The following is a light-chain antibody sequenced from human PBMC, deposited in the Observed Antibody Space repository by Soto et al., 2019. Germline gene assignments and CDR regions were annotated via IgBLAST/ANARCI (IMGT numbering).Light chain of an antibody. CDR3: SSYTSSSTL. Sequence: QSALTQPASVSGSPGQSITISCTGTSSDVGGYNYVSWYQQHPGKAPKLMIYEVSNRPSGVSNRFPGSKSGNTASLTISGLQAEDEADYYCSSYTSSSTLFGTGTKLTVL. J-gene: IGLJ1*01. CDR1: SSDVGGYNY. CDR2: EVS. V-gene: IGLV2-14*01.